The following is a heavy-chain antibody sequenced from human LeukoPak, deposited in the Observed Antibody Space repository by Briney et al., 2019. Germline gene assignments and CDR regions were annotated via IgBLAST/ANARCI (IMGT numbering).Heavy chain of an antibody. Sequence: AXVKVSCKASGGTFSSYAISWVRQAPGQGLEWMGGIIPIFGTANYAQKLQGRVTITGEESTSTAYMELSSLRSEDTAVYYCARDLQQLVSNAFDIWGQGTMVTVSS. CDR3: ARDLQQLVSNAFDI. CDR2: IIPIFGTA. J-gene: IGHJ3*02. D-gene: IGHD6-13*01. CDR1: GGTFSSYA. V-gene: IGHV1-69*13.